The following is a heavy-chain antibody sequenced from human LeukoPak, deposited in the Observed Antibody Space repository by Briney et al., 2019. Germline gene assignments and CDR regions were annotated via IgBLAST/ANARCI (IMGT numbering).Heavy chain of an antibody. D-gene: IGHD6-19*01. CDR1: GGSISSYY. CDR3: AREHSSGWYGVGPYFDY. V-gene: IGHV4-4*07. J-gene: IGHJ4*02. CDR2: IYTSGST. Sequence: SETLSLTCTVSGGSISSYYWSWIRQPAGKGLEWIGRIYTSGSTNYNPSLKSRVTISVDTSKNQFSLKLSSVTAADTAVYYCAREHSSGWYGVGPYFDYWGQGTLVTVSS.